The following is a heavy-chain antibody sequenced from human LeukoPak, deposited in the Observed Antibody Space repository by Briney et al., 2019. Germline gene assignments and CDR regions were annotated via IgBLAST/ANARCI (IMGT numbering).Heavy chain of an antibody. V-gene: IGHV3-21*01. CDR1: GFTLSSYS. Sequence: GGSLRLSCAASGFTLSSYSMNWVRQAPGKGLEWVSSISSGSVYIYYADSVKGRFTISRDDAKNSLYLQMNSLRAEDTAVYYCARDWASVDYWGKGTTVTVSS. D-gene: IGHD3-9*01. CDR3: ARDWASVDY. CDR2: ISSGSVYI. J-gene: IGHJ6*04.